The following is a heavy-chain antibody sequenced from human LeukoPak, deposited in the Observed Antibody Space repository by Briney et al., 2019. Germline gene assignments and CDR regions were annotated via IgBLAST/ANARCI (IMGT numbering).Heavy chain of an antibody. CDR3: ARVGSPSGYYDY. D-gene: IGHD3-22*01. Sequence: GESLKISCKGSGYSFTNYWIGWVRQAPGQRLEWMGWINTGNGNTKYSQEFQGRVTITRDTSASTAYMELSSLRSEDMAVYYCARVGSPSGYYDYWGQGTLVTVSS. CDR2: INTGNGNT. J-gene: IGHJ4*02. CDR1: GYSFTNYW. V-gene: IGHV1-3*03.